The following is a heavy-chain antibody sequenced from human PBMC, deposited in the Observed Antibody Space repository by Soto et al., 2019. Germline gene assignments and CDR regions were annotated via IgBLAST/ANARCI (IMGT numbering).Heavy chain of an antibody. J-gene: IGHJ4*02. D-gene: IGHD3-3*01. CDR3: ASTGFLEWLYVFDY. V-gene: IGHV4-34*01. CDR2: INHSGST. Sequence: QVQLQQWGAGLLKPSETLSLTCAVYGGSFSAYYWSWMRQPPGKGLEWIGEINHSGSTNYNPSLKSRITISADTSKNQLSLKPSAVTAADTAVYYCASTGFLEWLYVFDYWRQGTLVTVSS. CDR1: GGSFSAYY.